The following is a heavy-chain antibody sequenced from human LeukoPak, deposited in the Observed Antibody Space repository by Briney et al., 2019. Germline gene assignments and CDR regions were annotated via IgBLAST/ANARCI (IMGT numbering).Heavy chain of an antibody. CDR2: IIPILGIA. CDR3: ARDSVPWLAERAYYFDY. CDR1: GGTFSSYA. V-gene: IGHV1-69*04. D-gene: IGHD6-19*01. J-gene: IGHJ4*02. Sequence: SVKVSCKASGGTFSSYAISWVRQAPGQGLEWMGRIIPILGIANYAQKFQGRVTITADKSTSTAYMELRSLRSDDTAVYYCARDSVPWLAERAYYFDYWGQGTLVTVSS.